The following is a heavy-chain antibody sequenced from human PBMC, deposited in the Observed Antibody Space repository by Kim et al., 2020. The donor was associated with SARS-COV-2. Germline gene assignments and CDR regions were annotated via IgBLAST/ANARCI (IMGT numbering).Heavy chain of an antibody. D-gene: IGHD3-10*01. CDR1: GYTFTSYA. V-gene: IGHV1-3*01. CDR2: INAGNGNT. Sequence: ASVKVSCKASGYTFTSYAMHWVRQAPRQRLEWMGWINAGNGNTKYSQKFQGRVTITRDTSASTAYMELSSLRSEDTAVYYCAREGGGYYYGSGSYHDWGQGTLVTVSS. J-gene: IGHJ4*02. CDR3: AREGGGYYYGSGSYHD.